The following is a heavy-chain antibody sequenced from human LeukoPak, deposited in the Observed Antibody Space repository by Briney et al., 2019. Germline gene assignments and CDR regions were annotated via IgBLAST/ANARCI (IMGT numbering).Heavy chain of an antibody. CDR2: INHSGST. V-gene: IGHV4-34*01. J-gene: IGHJ6*02. Sequence: SETLSLTCAVYGGSFRGYYWSWIRQPPGKGLEWIGEINHSGSTNYNPSLKSRVTISVDTSKNQFSLKLSSVTAADTAVYYCGGDSQVGVATPLRYYGMDVWGQGTAVTVSS. CDR1: GGSFRGYY. D-gene: IGHD2-21*01. CDR3: GGDSQVGVATPLRYYGMDV.